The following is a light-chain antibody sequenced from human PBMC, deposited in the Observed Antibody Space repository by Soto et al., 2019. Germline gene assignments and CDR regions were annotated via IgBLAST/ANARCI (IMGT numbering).Light chain of an antibody. J-gene: IGKJ4*02. CDR1: QSVLYTSNQQNY. Sequence: DIVMTQSPDSLAESLGERATINCKSSQSVLYTSNQQNYLAWYQQKPGQPPKLLIYWASTRASGVPDRFSGNGSGADLTRTRGSLQDEYMLLYYCRQYYHTLPPFAGGTK. CDR3: RQYYHTLPP. V-gene: IGKV4-1*01. CDR2: WAS.